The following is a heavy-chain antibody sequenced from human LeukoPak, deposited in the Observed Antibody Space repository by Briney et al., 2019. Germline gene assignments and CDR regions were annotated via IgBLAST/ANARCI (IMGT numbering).Heavy chain of an antibody. D-gene: IGHD2-21*02. Sequence: PSETLSLTCTVSGGSLSSGANHWSSIRQRPGRGLEWIGYLYSSGHTYYNPSLKSRAFLSVDTAKSQLFLKLTSVTAAETAVYYCARAPSVDWYCFQLWGQGTLVTVSS. CDR1: GGSLSSGANH. J-gene: IGHJ1*01. V-gene: IGHV4-31*03. CDR3: ARAPSVDWYCFQL. CDR2: LYSSGHT.